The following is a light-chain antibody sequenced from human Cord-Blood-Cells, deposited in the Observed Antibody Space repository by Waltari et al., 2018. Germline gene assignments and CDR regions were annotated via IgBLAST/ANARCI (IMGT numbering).Light chain of an antibody. CDR2: KDS. V-gene: IGLV3-25*03. Sequence: SYELTQPPSVSVSPGQTARNTCPGDASPKQYAYWYQQKQGQAPVLVIYKDSERPSGIPERVSGSSSGTTVTLTISGVQAEDEADYYCQSADSSGTYWVFGGGTKLTVL. J-gene: IGLJ3*02. CDR3: QSADSSGTYWV. CDR1: ASPKQY.